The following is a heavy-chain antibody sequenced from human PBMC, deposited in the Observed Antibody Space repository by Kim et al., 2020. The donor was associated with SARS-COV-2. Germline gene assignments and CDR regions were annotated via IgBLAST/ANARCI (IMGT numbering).Heavy chain of an antibody. CDR2: IYYGGSA. J-gene: IGHJ5*02. D-gene: IGHD2-2*01. V-gene: IGHV4-61*01. CDR1: GGSVRSDSNY. CDR3: ARDSSLGYCSTTSCSDDRRLMNNWFDP. Sequence: SETLSLTCTVSGGSVRSDSNYWSWIRQSSGKGLEWIGYIYYGGSATYNPSLKSRVSISLDTSKNQFSLRLSSVTAVDTAVYYCARDSSLGYCSTTSCSDDRRLMNNWFDPWGQGTLVTVSS.